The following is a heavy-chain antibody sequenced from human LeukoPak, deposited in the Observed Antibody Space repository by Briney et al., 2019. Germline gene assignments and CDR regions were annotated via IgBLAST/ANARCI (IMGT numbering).Heavy chain of an antibody. CDR2: TYYTGNS. Sequence: SETLSLTCTVSGGSVSSDNYYWTWIRQPPGKGLEWIGCTYYTGNSNYNPSLKSRVTISLDTSKNQFSIKLSSVTAADTAVYYCARGYYLPKTAEVGTTALFDYWGQGTLVTVSS. J-gene: IGHJ4*02. CDR3: ARGYYLPKTAEVGTTALFDY. V-gene: IGHV4-61*01. CDR1: GGSVSSDNYY. D-gene: IGHD1-1*01.